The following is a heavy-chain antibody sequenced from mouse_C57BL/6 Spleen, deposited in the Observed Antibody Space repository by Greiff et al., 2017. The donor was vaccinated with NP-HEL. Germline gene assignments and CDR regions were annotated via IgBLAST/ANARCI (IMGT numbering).Heavy chain of an antibody. D-gene: IGHD3-2*02. CDR3: TITAQAAYYFDY. CDR2: ISSGGDYI. V-gene: IGHV5-9-1*02. J-gene: IGHJ2*01. CDR1: GFTFSSYA. Sequence: EVHLVESGEGLVKPGGSLKLSCAASGFTFSSYAMSWVRQTPEKRLEWVAYISSGGDYIYYADTVKGRFTISRDNARNTLYLQMSSLKSEDTAMYYCTITAQAAYYFDYWGQGTTLTVSS.